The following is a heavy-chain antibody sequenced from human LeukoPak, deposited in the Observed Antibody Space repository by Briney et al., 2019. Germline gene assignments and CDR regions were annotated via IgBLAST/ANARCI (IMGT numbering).Heavy chain of an antibody. J-gene: IGHJ4*02. CDR2: ISSSSSYI. Sequence: PGGSLRLSCAASGFTFSSYSMNWVRQAPGKGLEWVSSISSSSSYIYYADSVKGRFTISRDNAKNSLYLQMNSLRAEDTAVYYCAKDRGTRLWFGPRYYFDYWGQGTLVTVSS. D-gene: IGHD3-10*01. CDR1: GFTFSSYS. CDR3: AKDRGTRLWFGPRYYFDY. V-gene: IGHV3-21*04.